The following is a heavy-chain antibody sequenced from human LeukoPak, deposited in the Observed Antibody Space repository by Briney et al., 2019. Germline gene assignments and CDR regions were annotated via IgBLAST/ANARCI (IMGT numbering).Heavy chain of an antibody. V-gene: IGHV3-74*01. CDR2: VDHGGSGT. J-gene: IGHJ6*03. CDR1: GFTFTSYW. CDR3: AKEPLYCSSTSCYDYYYYYYMDV. Sequence: GGSLTLSCATSGFTFTSYWMHWVRQVAGKGLVWLARVDHGGSGTNYADSVKGRFTISRDNAKSTVYLQMNSLRAEDTAVYYCAKEPLYCSSTSCYDYYYYYYMDVWGKGTTVTVSS. D-gene: IGHD2-2*01.